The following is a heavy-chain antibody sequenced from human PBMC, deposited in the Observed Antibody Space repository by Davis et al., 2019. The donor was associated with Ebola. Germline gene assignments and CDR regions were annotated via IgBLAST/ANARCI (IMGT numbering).Heavy chain of an antibody. CDR1: GYTLTELS. D-gene: IGHD2-15*01. V-gene: IGHV1-24*01. CDR2: FDPEDGET. CDR3: ATEFYCSGGSCSQP. Sequence: ASVKVSCKVSGYTLTELSMHWVRQAPGKGLEWMGGFDPEDGETIYAQKFQGRVTMTEDTSTDTAYMELSSLRSEDTAVYYCATEFYCSGGSCSQPWGQGTLVTVSS. J-gene: IGHJ5*02.